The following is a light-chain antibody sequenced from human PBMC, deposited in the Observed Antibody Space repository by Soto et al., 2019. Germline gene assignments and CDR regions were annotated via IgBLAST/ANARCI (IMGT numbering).Light chain of an antibody. CDR2: GAS. CDR3: QQYGRSLWT. V-gene: IGKV3-20*01. Sequence: EIVLTQSPGTLSLSPGERATLSCRASQSVSSSYLAWYQQKPGQAPRLVIYGASRRATGIPDSFSGSGSGTDFTLTISRLEPEDFAVYYCQQYGRSLWTFGQGTKVEIK. CDR1: QSVSSSY. J-gene: IGKJ1*01.